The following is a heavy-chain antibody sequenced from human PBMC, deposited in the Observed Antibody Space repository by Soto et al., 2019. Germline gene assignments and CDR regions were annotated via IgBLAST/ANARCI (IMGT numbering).Heavy chain of an antibody. CDR2: IIPIFGTA. V-gene: IGHV1-69*12. CDR1: GGTFSSYA. J-gene: IGHJ6*02. CDR3: ARDDGTTGGTNYYGMDV. D-gene: IGHD1-1*01. Sequence: QVQLVQSGAEVKKPGSSVKVSCKASGGTFSSYAISWVRQAPGQGLEWMGGIIPIFGTANYAQKFQGRVTITADESXSXAYMELSSLRSEDTAVYYCARDDGTTGGTNYYGMDVWGQGTTVTVSS.